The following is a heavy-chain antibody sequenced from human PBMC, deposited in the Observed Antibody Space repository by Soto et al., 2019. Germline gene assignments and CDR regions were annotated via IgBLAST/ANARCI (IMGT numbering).Heavy chain of an antibody. CDR3: SHSPKEDHYFDY. CDR1: GFSLSTSGVG. CDR2: SYWDDDK. Sequence: QITLKESGHTLVKPTQTLTLTCTFSGFSLSTSGVGVGWIRQPPGKALEWLALSYWDDDKRYSPSLKSRLTITKDTTKNQVVLTMTNMDPLDTATYYCSHSPKEDHYFDYWGQGTLVTVSS. V-gene: IGHV2-5*02. J-gene: IGHJ4*02.